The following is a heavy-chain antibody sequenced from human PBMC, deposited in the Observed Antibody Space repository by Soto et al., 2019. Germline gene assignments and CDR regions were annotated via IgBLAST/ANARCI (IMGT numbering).Heavy chain of an antibody. CDR1: GGTFNRYT. D-gene: IGHD3-16*01. V-gene: IGHV1-69*04. J-gene: IGHJ6*02. CDR3: ARDWGYSHGMDV. Sequence: SVKVSCKGSGGTFNRYTITWVRQAPGQGLEWMGRIIPMFGIASYAQNFQGRVTITADKSTSTAYMELSSLRSEDTAVYYCARDWGYSHGMDVWGQGTTVTSP. CDR2: IIPMFGIA.